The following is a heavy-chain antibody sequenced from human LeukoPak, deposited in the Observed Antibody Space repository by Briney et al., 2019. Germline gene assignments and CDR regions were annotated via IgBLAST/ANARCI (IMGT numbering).Heavy chain of an antibody. CDR2: LSGSGITT. Sequence: GGALSLSCAASGFTFSNSAMSWVRQAPGKGLEWVSTLSGSGITTYYADSVKGRFTISRDNSKNTLYLQMNSLRAEDTAVYYCAKGIYSSGWSYFDYWGHGTLVTVSS. D-gene: IGHD6-19*01. V-gene: IGHV3-23*01. J-gene: IGHJ4*01. CDR1: GFTFSNSA. CDR3: AKGIYSSGWSYFDY.